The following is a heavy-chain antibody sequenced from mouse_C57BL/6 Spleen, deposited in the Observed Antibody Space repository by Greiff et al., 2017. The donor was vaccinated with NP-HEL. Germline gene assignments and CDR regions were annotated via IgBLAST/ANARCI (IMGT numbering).Heavy chain of an antibody. CDR2: INPSTGGT. CDR1: GYSFTGYY. J-gene: IGHJ3*01. Sequence: VQLKQSGPELVMPGASVKISCKASGYSFTGYYMNWVKQSPEKSLEWIGEINPSTGGTTYNQKFKAKATLTVDKSSSTAYMQLKSLTSEDSAVYYCARSEGFAYWGQGTLVTVSA. V-gene: IGHV1-42*01. CDR3: ARSEGFAY.